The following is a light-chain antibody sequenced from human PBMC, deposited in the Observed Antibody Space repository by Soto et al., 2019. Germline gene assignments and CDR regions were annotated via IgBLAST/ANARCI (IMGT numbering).Light chain of an antibody. CDR1: SSDVGGYNY. V-gene: IGLV2-14*01. CDR3: SSYTISSTLYV. J-gene: IGLJ1*01. Sequence: QSVLTQPASVSGSPGQSITISCTGTSSDVGGYNYVSWYQQHPGKAPKLMIYDVTNRPSGVSNRFSGSKSGNTASLTISGLQAEYEADYYCSSYTISSTLYVFGTGTKVTVL. CDR2: DVT.